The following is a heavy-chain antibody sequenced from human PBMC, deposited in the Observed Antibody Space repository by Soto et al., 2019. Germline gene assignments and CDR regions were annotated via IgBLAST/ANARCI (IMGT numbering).Heavy chain of an antibody. CDR2: IWYDGSNK. D-gene: IGHD1-26*01. CDR3: ARDGRGLDY. Sequence: GGSLRLSCAASGFTFSSYGMHWVRQAPGKGLEWVAVIWYDGSNKYYADSVKGRFTISRDNSKNTLNLQMNSLGAEDTAVYYCARDGRGLDYWGQGTLVTVSS. V-gene: IGHV3-33*01. J-gene: IGHJ4*02. CDR1: GFTFSSYG.